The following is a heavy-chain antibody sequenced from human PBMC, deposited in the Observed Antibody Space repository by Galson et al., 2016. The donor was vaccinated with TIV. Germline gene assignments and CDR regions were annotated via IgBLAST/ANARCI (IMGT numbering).Heavy chain of an antibody. CDR3: ARRHQWLGGSFDA. CDR2: INVYNGNT. D-gene: IGHD6-19*01. V-gene: IGHV1-3*01. J-gene: IGHJ3*01. CDR1: GYTFTSYT. Sequence: SVKVSCKASGYTFTSYTMHWVRQAPGQRLEWMGWINVYNGNTRYTQKFRDRVTITRDTSATTAYMETYMELSSLKSEDTAVYYCARRHQWLGGSFDAWGQGTMVAVSS.